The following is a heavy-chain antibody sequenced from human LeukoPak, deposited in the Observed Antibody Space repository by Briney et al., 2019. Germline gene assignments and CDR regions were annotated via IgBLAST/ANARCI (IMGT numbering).Heavy chain of an antibody. CDR3: ARQRYSDY. Sequence: EGSLRLSCAASGFTFSRYWMTWVRHAPGKGLEWVANIREDGSENSYVESVKGRFTISRDNAKNSLYLQLNSLRAEDTAVYFCARQRYSDYWGQGTLVTVSS. J-gene: IGHJ4*02. CDR1: GFTFSRYW. V-gene: IGHV3-7*01. CDR2: IREDGSEN. D-gene: IGHD1-1*01.